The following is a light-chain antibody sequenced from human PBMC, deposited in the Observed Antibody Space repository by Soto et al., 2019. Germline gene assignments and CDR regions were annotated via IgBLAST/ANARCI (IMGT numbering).Light chain of an antibody. V-gene: IGKV3-11*01. CDR3: QQRSNLPPVT. J-gene: IGKJ4*01. CDR2: DAS. CDR1: QSVSSY. Sequence: EIVLTQSQATLSLSPGERATLSCRASQSVSSYLAWYQQKPGQAPRLLIYDASNRATGIPARFSGSGSGTDFTLTISSLEPEDFAIYYCQQRSNLPPVTFGGGTKVEIK.